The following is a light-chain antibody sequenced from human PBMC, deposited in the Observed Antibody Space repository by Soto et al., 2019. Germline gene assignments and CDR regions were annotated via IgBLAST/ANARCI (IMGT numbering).Light chain of an antibody. CDR3: QKYSTWPRT. Sequence: ETVLTQSPATLSVSPGEGATLSCRASQGVTSNLAWYQQKPGQAPRLLIYGASTRATGIPARFSGSGSGTDFTLTISSLKSQYFAVYYFQKYSTWPRTLGHGTKVEIK. J-gene: IGKJ1*01. CDR1: QGVTSN. V-gene: IGKV3-15*01. CDR2: GAS.